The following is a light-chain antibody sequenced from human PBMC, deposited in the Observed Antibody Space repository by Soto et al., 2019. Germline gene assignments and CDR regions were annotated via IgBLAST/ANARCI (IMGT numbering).Light chain of an antibody. J-gene: IGLJ3*02. CDR3: SSYTSSSTPWV. CDR2: DVS. V-gene: IGLV2-14*01. Sequence: QSALTQPASVSGSPGQSITISCTGTSSDVGGYNYVSWYQQHPDKAPKLMIYDVSNRPSGVSNRFSGSKSGNTASLTISGLQAEDEADYYCSSYTSSSTPWVFGGGTKLPS. CDR1: SSDVGGYNY.